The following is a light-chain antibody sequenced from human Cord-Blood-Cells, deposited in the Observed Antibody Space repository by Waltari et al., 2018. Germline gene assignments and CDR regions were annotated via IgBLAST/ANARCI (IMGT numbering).Light chain of an antibody. CDR1: QSVLYSSNNKNY. V-gene: IGKV4-1*01. J-gene: IGKJ1*01. CDR2: WAS. Sequence: DIVMTQSPDSLAVSLGERATINCKSSQSVLYSSNNKNYLAWYQQKPGQPPKLLIYWASTRASGVPDRFSGRGSGTDFTLTISSLQAEDVAVYYCQQYYSTPTFG. CDR3: QQYYSTPT.